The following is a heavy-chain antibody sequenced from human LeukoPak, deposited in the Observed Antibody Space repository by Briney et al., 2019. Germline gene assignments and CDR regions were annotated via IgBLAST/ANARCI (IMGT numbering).Heavy chain of an antibody. V-gene: IGHV3-48*03. CDR3: ARDGELDEWIYDAFDI. D-gene: IGHD1-26*01. CDR1: GFTFSNYE. CDR2: ISCSGSTI. J-gene: IGHJ3*02. Sequence: GGSLRLSCAASGFTFSNYEMNWVRQAPGKGLEWVSYISCSGSTIYYADFVKGRFTISRDNAKNSLYLQMNSLRAEETAVFYCARDGELDEWIYDAFDIWGKGTRVTVSS.